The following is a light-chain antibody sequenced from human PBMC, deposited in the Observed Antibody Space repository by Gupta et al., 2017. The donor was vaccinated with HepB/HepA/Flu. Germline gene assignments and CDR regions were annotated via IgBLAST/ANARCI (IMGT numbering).Light chain of an antibody. CDR1: QSISIN. Sequence: GERATLSCRASQSISINLAWYQQKPGQALRLLIYSASIRATDIPARFSGSGSGTEFTLTISNLQSEDFAVYYCQHYNSWPRTFGGGTKVEI. V-gene: IGKV3-15*01. CDR3: QHYNSWPRT. J-gene: IGKJ4*01. CDR2: SAS.